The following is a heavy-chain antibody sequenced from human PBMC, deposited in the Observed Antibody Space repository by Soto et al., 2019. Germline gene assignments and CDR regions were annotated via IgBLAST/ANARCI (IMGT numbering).Heavy chain of an antibody. CDR3: ARQGFGPLHGLVDV. Sequence: QVQLQESGPGLVKPSETLSLSCTVSGGSISSYYWSWFRQSPGKRMEWIGYVHHSWGSSYNPSLQRRVAISLDTSKSQFSLKVPSVPATDTAVYDCARQGFGPLHGLVDVWGQGTTVTVSS. CDR2: VHHSWGS. J-gene: IGHJ6*02. CDR1: GGSISSYY. V-gene: IGHV4-59*08. D-gene: IGHD3-10*01.